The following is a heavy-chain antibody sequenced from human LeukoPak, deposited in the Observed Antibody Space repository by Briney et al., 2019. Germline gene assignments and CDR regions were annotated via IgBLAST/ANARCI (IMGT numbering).Heavy chain of an antibody. J-gene: IGHJ6*03. CDR2: ISWNSGNI. Sequence: GRSLRLSCAASGFTFDDYAMHWVRQAPGKGLEWVSGISWNSGNIGYADSVKGRFTISRDNAKNSLYLQMNSLRAEDTALYYCAKGMNSGYYYMDVWGKGTTVTVSS. CDR3: AKGMNSGYYYMDV. CDR1: GFTFDDYA. V-gene: IGHV3-9*01.